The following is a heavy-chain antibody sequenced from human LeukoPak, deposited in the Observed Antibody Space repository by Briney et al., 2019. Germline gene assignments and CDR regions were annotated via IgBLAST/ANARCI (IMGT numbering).Heavy chain of an antibody. CDR2: ISAYNSNT. CDR3: ARNFDWLLENNWFDP. Sequence: GASVKVSCKASGYTFTSYGISWVRQAPGQGLEWMGWISAYNSNTNYAQKLQGRVTMTTDTSTSTAYMELRSLRSDDTAVYYCARNFDWLLENNWFDPWGQGTLVTVSS. D-gene: IGHD3-9*01. J-gene: IGHJ5*02. V-gene: IGHV1-18*01. CDR1: GYTFTSYG.